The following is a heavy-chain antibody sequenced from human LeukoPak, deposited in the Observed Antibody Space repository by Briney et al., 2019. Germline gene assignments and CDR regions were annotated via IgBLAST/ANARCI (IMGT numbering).Heavy chain of an antibody. J-gene: IGHJ4*02. V-gene: IGHV3-7*01. Sequence: GGSLRLSCAASGFTFSSYSMNWVRQAPGKGLEWVANIQQDGGEEYYLDSVRGRFTISRDNTKNSVYLQMNSLRAEDTAVYYCSNGIYSTSYWGQGTLVAVSS. D-gene: IGHD4-11*01. CDR2: IQQDGGEE. CDR1: GFTFSSYS. CDR3: SNGIYSTSY.